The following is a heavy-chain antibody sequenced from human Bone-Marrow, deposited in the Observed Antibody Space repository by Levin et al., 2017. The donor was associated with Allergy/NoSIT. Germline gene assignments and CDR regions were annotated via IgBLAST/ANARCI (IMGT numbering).Heavy chain of an antibody. J-gene: IGHJ4*02. CDR2: IYSGGTT. D-gene: IGHD4-11*01. V-gene: IGHV3-53*01. Sequence: GASVKVSCAASGFTVSNNYMSWVRQAPGKGLEWVSLIYSGGTTYYADSVKGRFSISRDNSKNTLYLQMNTLRAEDTAVYYCVAFLPTTTTPFDYWGQGTLVTVSS. CDR3: VAFLPTTTTPFDY. CDR1: GFTVSNNY.